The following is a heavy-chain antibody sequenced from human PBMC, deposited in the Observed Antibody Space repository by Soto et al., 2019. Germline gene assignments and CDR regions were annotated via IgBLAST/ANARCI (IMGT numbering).Heavy chain of an antibody. CDR2: MNPNSGNT. D-gene: IGHD6-13*01. J-gene: IGHJ4*02. CDR3: ARGRTVRSGNWNYGIAAAGPGY. CDR1: GYTFTSYD. V-gene: IGHV1-8*01. Sequence: GASVKVSCKASGYTFTSYDINWVRQATGQGLEWMGWMNPNSGNTGYAQKFQGRVTMTRNTSISTAYMELSSLRSEDTAVYYCARGRTVRSGNWNYGIAAAGPGYWGQGTLVTAPQ.